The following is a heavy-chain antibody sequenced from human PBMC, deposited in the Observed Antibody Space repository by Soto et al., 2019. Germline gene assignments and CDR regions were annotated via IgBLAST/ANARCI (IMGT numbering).Heavy chain of an antibody. Sequence: EVQLVQSGAEVKKPGESLKISCKGSGYSFSNYWIGWVRQMPGTGLEWMGIIFPGDSDTKYSPSFQGQVTFSADESISTAYLQWSSLKASDSATYYCARHSAGYYGSGAADAMDVWGQGTTVTVSS. J-gene: IGHJ6*02. D-gene: IGHD3-10*01. V-gene: IGHV5-51*01. CDR3: ARHSAGYYGSGAADAMDV. CDR1: GYSFSNYW. CDR2: IFPGDSDT.